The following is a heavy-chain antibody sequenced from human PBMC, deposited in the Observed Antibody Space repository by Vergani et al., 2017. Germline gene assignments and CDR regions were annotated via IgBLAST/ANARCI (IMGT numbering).Heavy chain of an antibody. Sequence: EVQLLQSEGAVVQPGGSLRLSCVASGFTFSSHAMSWVRQGHGQGLEWVSSIKNTGDSTHYADSVEGRFTISRDNAKNSLYLQMNSLRAEDTAVYFCARAEWYCSGVTCHSPPRYTYYFGMDVWGQGTTVTVSS. CDR3: ARAEWYCSGVTCHSPPRYTYYFGMDV. CDR1: GFTFSSHA. CDR2: IKNTGDST. D-gene: IGHD2-15*01. J-gene: IGHJ6*02. V-gene: IGHV3-23*01.